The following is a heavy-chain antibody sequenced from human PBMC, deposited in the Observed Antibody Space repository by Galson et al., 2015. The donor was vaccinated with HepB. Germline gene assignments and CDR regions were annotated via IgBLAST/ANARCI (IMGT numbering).Heavy chain of an antibody. CDR3: TVYYYDSSGYYYPDSYWYFDL. J-gene: IGHJ2*01. CDR2: IKSKTDGGTT. V-gene: IGHV3-15*01. Sequence: SLRLSCAASGFTFSNAWMSWVRQAPGKGLEWVGRIKSKTDGGTTDYAAPVKGRFTISRDDSKSTLYLQMNSLKTEDTAVYYCTVYYYDSSGYYYPDSYWYFDLWGRGTLVTVSS. CDR1: GFTFSNAW. D-gene: IGHD3-22*01.